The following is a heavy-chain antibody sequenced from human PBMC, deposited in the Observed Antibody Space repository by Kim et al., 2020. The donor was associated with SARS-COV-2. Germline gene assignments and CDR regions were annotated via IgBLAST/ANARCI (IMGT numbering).Heavy chain of an antibody. CDR2: LYNSGST. CDR3: ARGVTGNCYYYYIVICDY. D-gene: IGHD2-15*01. V-gene: IGHV4-4*07. J-gene: IGHJ4*01. Sequence: SETLSLTCAVSGGSISGYYWSWIRQPAGKGLEWIGGLYNSGSTNYNPSLKSRVTISVDTSKNQFSLKLSSVTAADTAVYYCARGVTGNCYYYYIVICDY. CDR1: GGSISGYY.